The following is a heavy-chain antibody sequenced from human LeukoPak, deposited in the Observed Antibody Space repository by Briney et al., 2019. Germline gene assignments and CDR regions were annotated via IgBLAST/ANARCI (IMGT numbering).Heavy chain of an antibody. CDR2: IYYSGST. V-gene: IGHV4-39*01. J-gene: IGHJ4*02. D-gene: IGHD3-3*01. CDR1: GGSISTNSYY. CDR3: ASRLSVYYDFWSGYYEY. Sequence: SETLSLTCTVSGGSISTNSYYWGWLRQPPGKGLEWIGSIYYSGSTYCNPSLKSRVTISVDTSKNQFSLKLSSVTAADTAVYYCASRLSVYYDFWSGYYEYWGQGMLVTVSS.